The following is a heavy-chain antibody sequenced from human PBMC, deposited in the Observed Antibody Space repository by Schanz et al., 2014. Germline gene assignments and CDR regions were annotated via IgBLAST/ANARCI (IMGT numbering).Heavy chain of an antibody. V-gene: IGHV3-74*02. D-gene: IGHD1-26*01. J-gene: IGHJ6*02. CDR3: VKDLQRELLRDDHYYGMDV. CDR1: GFTFSSYW. CDR2: INSDGSSA. Sequence: EMQLVESGGGLIQPGGSLRLSCAASGFTFSSYWMHWVRQAPGKGLVWISRINSDGSSASYADSVKGRFTISRDNAKNTMYLQMNSLRAEDTAVYYCVKDLQRELLRDDHYYGMDVWGQGTTVTVSS.